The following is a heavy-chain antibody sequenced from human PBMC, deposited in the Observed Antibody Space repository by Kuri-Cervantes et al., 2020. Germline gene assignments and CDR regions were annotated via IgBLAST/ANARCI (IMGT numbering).Heavy chain of an antibody. D-gene: IGHD6-13*01. CDR1: GDSISSGSYH. CDR2: IYPNGNT. CDR3: ARHWTKHSSSWRMAPEYFQH. Sequence: SETLSLTCTVSGDSISSGSYHWTWIRQPAGKGLEWIGRIYPNGNTYDNPSLKSRVTISVDTSKNQFSLKLSSVTAADTAVYYCARHWTKHSSSWRMAPEYFQHWGQGTLVTVSS. V-gene: IGHV4-39*01. J-gene: IGHJ1*01.